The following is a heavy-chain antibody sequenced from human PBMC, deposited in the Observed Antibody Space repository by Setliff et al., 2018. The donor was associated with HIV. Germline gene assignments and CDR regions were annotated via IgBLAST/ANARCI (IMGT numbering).Heavy chain of an antibody. V-gene: IGHV3-30*02. CDR1: VFTFNNYG. CDR3: AKSLDGSGA. D-gene: IGHD3-10*01. CDR2: IWYDGSNK. Sequence: GGSLRLSCAASVFTFNNYGMNWVRQAPGKGLEWVAFIWYDGSNKYYADSVKGRFTISRDNSKNTVYLQMNSLRAEDTAVYYCAKSLDGSGAWGQGTPVTVSS. J-gene: IGHJ4*02.